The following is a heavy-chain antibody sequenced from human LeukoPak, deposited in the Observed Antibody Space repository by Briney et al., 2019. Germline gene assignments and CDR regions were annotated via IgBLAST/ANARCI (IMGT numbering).Heavy chain of an antibody. V-gene: IGHV1-18*01. D-gene: IGHD3-10*01. Sequence: ASVKVSCKASGYTFTSYGISWVRQAPGQGLEWMGWISAYNGNTNYAQKLQGRVTMTTDTSTSTAYMELRSLRSDDTAVYYCARGPYYYGSGSYQNYYYYYMDVWGKGTTVTVSS. J-gene: IGHJ6*03. CDR3: ARGPYYYGSGSYQNYYYYYMDV. CDR1: GYTFTSYG. CDR2: ISAYNGNT.